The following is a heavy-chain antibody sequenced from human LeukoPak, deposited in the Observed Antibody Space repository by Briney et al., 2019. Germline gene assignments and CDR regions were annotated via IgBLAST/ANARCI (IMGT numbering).Heavy chain of an antibody. D-gene: IGHD3-16*02. Sequence: GSLRLSCAASGFTVSSNYMSWVRQPPGKGLEWIGEINHSGSTNYNPSLKSRVTISVDTSKNQFSLKLSSVTAADTAVYYCYVWGSYRPAYWGQGTLVTVSS. CDR2: INHSGST. J-gene: IGHJ4*02. CDR3: YVWGSYRPAY. V-gene: IGHV4-34*08. CDR1: GFTVSSNY.